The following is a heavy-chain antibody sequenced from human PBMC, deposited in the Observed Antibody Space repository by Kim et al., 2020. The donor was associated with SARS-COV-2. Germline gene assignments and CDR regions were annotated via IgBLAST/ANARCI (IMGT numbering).Heavy chain of an antibody. CDR1: GFTFSDSW. CDR2: INSDGTTI. D-gene: IGHD1-26*01. CDR3: ARGSGNFGFDY. V-gene: IGHV3-74*01. J-gene: IGHJ4*02. Sequence: GGSLRLSCAASGFTFSDSWMHWVRQTPEKGLLWVSRINSDGTTIQYADSVRGRFTISRDNAKNTLYLQMNSLRAEDSAVYYCARGSGNFGFDYWGQG.